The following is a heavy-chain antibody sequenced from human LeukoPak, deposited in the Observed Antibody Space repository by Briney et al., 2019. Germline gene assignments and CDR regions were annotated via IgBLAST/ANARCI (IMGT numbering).Heavy chain of an antibody. CDR2: IYYSGST. Sequence: PSETLSLTCTVSGGSISSYYWSWIRQPPGKGLEWIGYIYYSGSTNYNPSLKSRVTISVDTSKNQFSLKLSSVTAADTAVYYCARSKFYYDSSGYEWYYFDYWGQGTLVTVSS. CDR3: ARSKFYYDSSGYEWYYFDY. V-gene: IGHV4-59*01. J-gene: IGHJ4*02. CDR1: GGSISSYY. D-gene: IGHD3-22*01.